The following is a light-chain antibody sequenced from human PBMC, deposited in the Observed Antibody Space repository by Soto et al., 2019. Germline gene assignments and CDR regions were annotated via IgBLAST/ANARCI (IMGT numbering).Light chain of an antibody. CDR3: CSNAASSTYV. CDR1: SSDVGSHNL. Sequence: QSVLTQPASVSGSPGQSNTISCTGTSSDVGSHNLVSWYQQYPGKAPKLIIFEASKRPSGVSNRFSGSKSGSTASLTISGLQAEDEADYYCCSNAASSTYVLGSGTKVTVL. J-gene: IGLJ1*01. V-gene: IGLV2-23*01. CDR2: EAS.